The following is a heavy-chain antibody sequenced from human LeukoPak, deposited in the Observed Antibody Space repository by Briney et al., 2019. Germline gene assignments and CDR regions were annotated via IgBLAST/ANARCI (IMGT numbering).Heavy chain of an antibody. J-gene: IGHJ6*03. V-gene: IGHV3-30*04. D-gene: IGHD5-12*01. CDR1: GFTFSSYA. Sequence: PGGSLRLSCAASGFTFSSYAIHWVRQAPGKGLEWVAVISYDGSNKYYADSVKGRFTISRDNSKNTLYLQMNSLRAEDTAVYYCAREPSPDIVAPYYYYMDVWGKGTTVTVSS. CDR3: AREPSPDIVAPYYYYMDV. CDR2: ISYDGSNK.